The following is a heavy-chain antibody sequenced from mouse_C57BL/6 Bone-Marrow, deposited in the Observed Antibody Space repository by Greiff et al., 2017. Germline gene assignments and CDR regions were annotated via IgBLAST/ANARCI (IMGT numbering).Heavy chain of an antibody. Sequence: VKLQQPGAELVKPGASVKLSCKASGYTFTSYWMHWVKQRPGRGLEWIGRIDPKCGGTKYNEKFKSKATMTVDKPSSTAYMQLSSLTSEDSAVYYCARGGWLPSWFAYWGQGTLVTVSA. V-gene: IGHV1-72*01. D-gene: IGHD2-3*01. CDR1: GYTFTSYW. J-gene: IGHJ3*01. CDR2: IDPKCGGT. CDR3: ARGGWLPSWFAY.